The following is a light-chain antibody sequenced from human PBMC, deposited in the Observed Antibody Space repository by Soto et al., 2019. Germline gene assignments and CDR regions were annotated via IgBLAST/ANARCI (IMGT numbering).Light chain of an antibody. J-gene: IGLJ2*01. Sequence: QSALTQPPSASGSPGQSVIISCTGPTSAVGRNHYVSWYQFRPGKVPKVIIYEVDKRPSGVPDRFSGSRSGNTASLTVSGLHSEDEGDYYCSSYAGSANLLFGGGTKLTVL. V-gene: IGLV2-8*01. CDR2: EVD. CDR1: TSAVGRNHY. CDR3: SSYAGSANLL.